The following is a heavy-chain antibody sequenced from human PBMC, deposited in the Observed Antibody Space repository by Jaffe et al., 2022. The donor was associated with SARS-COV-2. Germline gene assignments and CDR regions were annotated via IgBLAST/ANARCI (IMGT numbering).Heavy chain of an antibody. V-gene: IGHV1-3*01. CDR2: INGGNGRT. CDR1: GYTFTASA. Sequence: QVQLVQSGTEVKKPGASLKVSCKASGYTFTASAIHWVRQAPGQSLEWMGWINGGNGRTEYSQKFQGRLTFTRDTSASTAYMELSNLRSEDTAFYYCASYYDIVTGYDYWGQGTLVTVSS. CDR3: ASYYDIVTGYDY. J-gene: IGHJ4*02. D-gene: IGHD3-9*01.